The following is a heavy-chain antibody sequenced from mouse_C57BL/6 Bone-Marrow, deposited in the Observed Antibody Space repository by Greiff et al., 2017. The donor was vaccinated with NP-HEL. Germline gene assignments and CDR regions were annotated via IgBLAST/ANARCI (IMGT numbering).Heavy chain of an antibody. CDR3: TRAYYSNRGYFDY. CDR1: GYTFTDYE. J-gene: IGHJ2*01. Sequence: VKLVESGAELVRPGASVTLSCKASGYTFTDYEMHWVKQTPVHGLEWIGAIDPETGGTAYNQKFKGKAILTADKSSSTAYMELRSLTSEDSAVYYCTRAYYSNRGYFDYWGQGTTLTVSS. V-gene: IGHV1-15*01. CDR2: IDPETGGT. D-gene: IGHD2-5*01.